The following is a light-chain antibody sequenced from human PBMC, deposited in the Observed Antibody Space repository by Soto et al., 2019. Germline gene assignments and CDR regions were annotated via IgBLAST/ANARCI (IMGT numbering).Light chain of an antibody. Sequence: EIVLTQSPGTLSLSPGERATLSCRASQSVSSSYLAWYQQKPGQAPRLLIYGASSRATGIPDRFSGSGSGTDFNLTNSRLEPEDIAVYYCQQYGSSPLTFGGRTKVEIK. CDR2: GAS. CDR1: QSVSSSY. CDR3: QQYGSSPLT. J-gene: IGKJ4*01. V-gene: IGKV3-20*01.